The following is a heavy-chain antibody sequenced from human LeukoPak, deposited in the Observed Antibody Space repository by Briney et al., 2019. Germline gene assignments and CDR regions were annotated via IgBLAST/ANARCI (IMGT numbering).Heavy chain of an antibody. Sequence: ASVKVSCKASGYIFTNYGISWVRQAPGQGLEWMGWISAYNGNTNYAQKLQGRVTMTTDTSTSTAYMELRSLRSDDTAVYYCARGSAPEWFLTGFDYWGQGTLVTVSS. D-gene: IGHD3-3*01. CDR3: ARGSAPEWFLTGFDY. CDR1: GYIFTNYG. J-gene: IGHJ4*02. CDR2: ISAYNGNT. V-gene: IGHV1-18*01.